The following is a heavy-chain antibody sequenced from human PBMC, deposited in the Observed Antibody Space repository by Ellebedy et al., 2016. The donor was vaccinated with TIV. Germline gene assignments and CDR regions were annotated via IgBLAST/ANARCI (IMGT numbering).Heavy chain of an antibody. Sequence: ASVKVSCKASGYTFTSRAMHWVRQAPGQRLEWMGWINTGNGNTKYSQKFQGRVTITRDTSASTAFMELSSLRSEDTAVYFCAREAIAAAKIQPNFDYWGQGTLVTVSS. J-gene: IGHJ4*02. CDR1: GYTFTSRA. V-gene: IGHV1-3*04. D-gene: IGHD6-13*01. CDR2: INTGNGNT. CDR3: AREAIAAAKIQPNFDY.